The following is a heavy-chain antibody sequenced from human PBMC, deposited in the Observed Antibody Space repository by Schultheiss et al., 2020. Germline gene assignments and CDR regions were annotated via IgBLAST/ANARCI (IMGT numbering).Heavy chain of an antibody. D-gene: IGHD3-22*01. V-gene: IGHV3-23*01. CDR3: ARGHYDSSGYNWFDP. Sequence: GGSLRLSCAASGFIFSTYWMSWVRQAPGKGLEWVSAISGSGGSTYYADSVKGRFTISRDNSKNTLYLQMNSLRAEDTAVYYCARGHYDSSGYNWFDPWGQGTLVTVSS. CDR2: ISGSGGST. CDR1: GFIFSTYW. J-gene: IGHJ5*02.